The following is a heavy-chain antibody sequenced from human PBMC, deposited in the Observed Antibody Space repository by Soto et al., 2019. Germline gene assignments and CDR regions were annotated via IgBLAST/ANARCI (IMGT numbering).Heavy chain of an antibody. Sequence: ASVKVSCKASGGTFSSYAISWVRQAPGQGLEWMGGIIPIFGTANYAQKFQGRVTITADESTSTAYMELSSLRSGDTAVYYCARSYDSSGYYYHWGQGTLVTVSS. V-gene: IGHV1-69*13. D-gene: IGHD3-22*01. CDR1: GGTFSSYA. CDR2: IIPIFGTA. J-gene: IGHJ5*02. CDR3: ARSYDSSGYYYH.